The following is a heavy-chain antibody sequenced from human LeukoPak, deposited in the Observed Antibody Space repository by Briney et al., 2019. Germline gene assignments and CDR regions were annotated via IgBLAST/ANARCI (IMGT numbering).Heavy chain of an antibody. D-gene: IGHD3-22*01. Sequence: SETLSLTCAVYGGSFSGYYWSWIRRPPGKGLEWIGEINHSGSTNYNPSLKSRVTISVDTSKNQFSLKLSSVTAADTAVYYCASSSSSTPFDYWGQGTLVTVSS. V-gene: IGHV4-34*01. J-gene: IGHJ4*02. CDR2: INHSGST. CDR3: ASSSSSTPFDY. CDR1: GGSFSGYY.